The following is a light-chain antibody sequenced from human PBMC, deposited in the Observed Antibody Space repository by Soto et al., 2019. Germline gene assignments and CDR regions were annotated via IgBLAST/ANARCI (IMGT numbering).Light chain of an antibody. CDR1: QSLVYTNGNTY. Sequence: DVVVTQSPLSLPVTLGQPASISCRSSQSLVYTNGNTYLAWFQQRPGQSPRRLIYKVSIRDSGVPDRFSGSGSGTEFTLTISRVEAEDVGVYYGMQGTHWPRTFGQGTKVEIK. J-gene: IGKJ1*01. CDR3: MQGTHWPRT. V-gene: IGKV2-30*01. CDR2: KVS.